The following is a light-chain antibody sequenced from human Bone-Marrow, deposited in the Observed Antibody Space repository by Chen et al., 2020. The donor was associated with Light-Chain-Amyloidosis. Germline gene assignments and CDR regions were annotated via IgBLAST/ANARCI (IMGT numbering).Light chain of an antibody. CDR2: DAS. Sequence: EIVLTQSPGTLSLSPGERATLSCRASQSVRSDYLAWYKQKPGQAPRVVIYDASSRATGIPDRFRGSGSGTDFTLTISRLEPEDSAVYFCQQYGDAPLTFGGGIKVEIK. CDR1: QSVRSDY. CDR3: QQYGDAPLT. V-gene: IGKV3-20*01. J-gene: IGKJ4*01.